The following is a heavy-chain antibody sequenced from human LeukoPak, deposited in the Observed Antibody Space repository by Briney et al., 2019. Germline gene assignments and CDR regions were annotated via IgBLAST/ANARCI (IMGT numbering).Heavy chain of an antibody. J-gene: IGHJ3*02. Sequence: GGSLRLSCAASGFTFSTYTMNWVRQAPGKGLEWVASISSNSAYLYYADSLKGRFTISRDNTKNSLSLQMNSLRAEDTAVYYCAREGLRMAASNLDASDIWGQGTMVTVSS. CDR1: GFTFSTYT. CDR3: AREGLRMAASNLDASDI. V-gene: IGHV3-21*01. D-gene: IGHD5-24*01. CDR2: ISSNSAYL.